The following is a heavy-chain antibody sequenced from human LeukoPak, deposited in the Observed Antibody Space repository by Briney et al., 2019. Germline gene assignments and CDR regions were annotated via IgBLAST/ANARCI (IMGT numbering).Heavy chain of an antibody. CDR2: ISGSGGST. CDR1: GFTFSSYA. D-gene: IGHD1-26*01. J-gene: IGHJ4*02. V-gene: IGHV3-23*01. Sequence: GGSLRLSCAASGFTFSSYAMSWVRQAPGKGLEWVLAISGSGGSTYYADSVKGRFTISRDNSKNTLYLQMNSLRAEDTAVYYCAKDKKRVGATLFDYWGQGTLVTVSS. CDR3: AKDKKRVGATLFDY.